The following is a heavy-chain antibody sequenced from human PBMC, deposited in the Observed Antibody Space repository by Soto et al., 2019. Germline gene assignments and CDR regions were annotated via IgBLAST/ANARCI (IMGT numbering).Heavy chain of an antibody. CDR2: IYYSGST. CDR3: ARVRRGPYGDYEDY. Sequence: SETLSLTCTVSGGSISSYYWSWIRQPPGKGLEWIGYIYYSGSTNYNPSLKSRVTISVDTSKNQFSLKLSSVTAADTAVYYCARVRRGPYGDYEDYWGQGTLVTVSS. D-gene: IGHD4-17*01. J-gene: IGHJ4*02. CDR1: GGSISSYY. V-gene: IGHV4-59*01.